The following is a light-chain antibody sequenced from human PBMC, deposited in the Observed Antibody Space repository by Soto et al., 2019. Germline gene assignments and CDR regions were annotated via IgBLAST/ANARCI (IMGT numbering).Light chain of an antibody. CDR1: QSVSSN. Sequence: EIVMTQSPATLTVSPGERAILSCRASQSVSSNLAWYQQKPGQAPRLLIYGASSRATAIPARFSGSGSATEFTLTITSLQSEDFAVYYCQQYKEWPLKYTFGQGTKLEIK. CDR2: GAS. CDR3: QQYKEWPLKYT. V-gene: IGKV3-15*01. J-gene: IGKJ2*01.